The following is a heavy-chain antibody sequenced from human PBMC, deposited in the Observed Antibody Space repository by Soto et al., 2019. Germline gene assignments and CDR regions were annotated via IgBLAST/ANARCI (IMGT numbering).Heavy chain of an antibody. CDR1: GDSFSSSSYY. V-gene: IGHV4-39*02. CDR2: INHSGST. J-gene: IGHJ6*03. CDR3: ARGGITMVRVRYYYMDV. D-gene: IGHD3-10*01. Sequence: SETLSLTCTVSGDSFSSSSYYWGWIRQPPGKGLEWIGEINHSGSTNYNPSLKSRVTISVDTSKNHFSLKLSSVTAADTAVYYCARGGITMVRVRYYYMDVWGKGTTVTVSS.